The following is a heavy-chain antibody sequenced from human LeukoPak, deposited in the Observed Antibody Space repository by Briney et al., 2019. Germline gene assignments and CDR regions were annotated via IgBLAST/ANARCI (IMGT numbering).Heavy chain of an antibody. D-gene: IGHD3-22*01. CDR1: NGSISRPSSY. CDR3: ARAFYDSSGYNVDY. V-gene: IGHV4-61*02. Sequence: PSETLSLTCTVSNGSISRPSSYWSWIRQPAGKGPEWIGRIFTSGNTNYNPSLKSRVTISVGTSKNQFSLKLSSVTAADTAVYYCARAFYDSSGYNVDYWGQGTLVTVSS. CDR2: IFTSGNT. J-gene: IGHJ4*02.